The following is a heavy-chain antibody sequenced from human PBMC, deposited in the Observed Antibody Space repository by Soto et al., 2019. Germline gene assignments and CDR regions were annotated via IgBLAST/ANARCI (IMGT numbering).Heavy chain of an antibody. J-gene: IGHJ2*01. D-gene: IGHD3-3*01. CDR1: GGSISSSSYY. V-gene: IGHV4-39*01. Sequence: QLQLQESGPGLVKPSETLSLTCTVSGGSISSSSYYWGWIRQPPGKGLEWIGSIYYSGSTYYNPSLKSRVTRSVETSKNQFSLKLSSVTAADTAVYDCARSLDWLFRRGFDLWGRGTLVTVSS. CDR3: ARSLDWLFRRGFDL. CDR2: IYYSGST.